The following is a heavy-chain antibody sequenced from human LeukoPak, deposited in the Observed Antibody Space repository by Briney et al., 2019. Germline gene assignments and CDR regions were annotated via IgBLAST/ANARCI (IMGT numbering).Heavy chain of an antibody. D-gene: IGHD6-6*01. V-gene: IGHV1-2*02. Sequence: ASVKVSCKASGYTFTDYYMHWVRQAPGQGLEWMGWINPNGGGTNFAQKFQGRVAMTRDTSISTAYMELGSLRSGDTAVYYCARARWQLVPYFDSWGQGTLVTVSS. J-gene: IGHJ4*02. CDR1: GYTFTDYY. CDR3: ARARWQLVPYFDS. CDR2: INPNGGGT.